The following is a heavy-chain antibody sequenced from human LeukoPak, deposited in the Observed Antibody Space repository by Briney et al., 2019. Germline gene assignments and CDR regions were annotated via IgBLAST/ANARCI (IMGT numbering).Heavy chain of an antibody. CDR2: IYSGGST. V-gene: IGHV3-53*01. CDR1: GFTFDDYG. CDR3: ARGPSYSGSYRRDFDY. Sequence: PGGSLRLSCAASGFTFDDYGMSWVRQAPGKGLEWVSVIYSGGSTYYADSVKGRFTISRDNSKNTLYLQMNSLRAEDTAVYYCARGPSYSGSYRRDFDYWGQGTLVTVSS. D-gene: IGHD1-26*01. J-gene: IGHJ4*02.